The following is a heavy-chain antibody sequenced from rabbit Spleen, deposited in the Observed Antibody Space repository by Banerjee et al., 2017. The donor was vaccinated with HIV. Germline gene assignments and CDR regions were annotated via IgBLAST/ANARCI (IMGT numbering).Heavy chain of an antibody. D-gene: IGHD1-1*01. CDR1: GFSFSDRDV. Sequence: QEQLVESGGGLVQPEGSLTLTCKASGFSFSDRDVMCWVRQAPGKGLEWIACINASTGKPVYATWASGRFTISRTSSTTVTLRMTSLTAADTATYFCARDTSSSFSSYGMDLWGQGTLVTVS. CDR3: ARDTSSSFSSYGMDL. V-gene: IGHV1S45*01. CDR2: INASTGKP. J-gene: IGHJ6*01.